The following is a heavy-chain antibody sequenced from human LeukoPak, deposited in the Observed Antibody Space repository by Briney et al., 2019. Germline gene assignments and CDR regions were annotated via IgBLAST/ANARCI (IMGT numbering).Heavy chain of an antibody. J-gene: IGHJ4*01. CDR3: AKLYNYGYIN. Sequence: GGSLRLSCAASGITVTSNHMSWVRQAPGKELEWVSVIYSGGSTYYADSVKGRFTISRDNSKNTLYLQMDSLRTEDTAVYFCAKLYNYGYINWGQEPWSPSPQ. D-gene: IGHD5-18*01. V-gene: IGHV3-66*01. CDR1: GITVTSNH. CDR2: IYSGGST.